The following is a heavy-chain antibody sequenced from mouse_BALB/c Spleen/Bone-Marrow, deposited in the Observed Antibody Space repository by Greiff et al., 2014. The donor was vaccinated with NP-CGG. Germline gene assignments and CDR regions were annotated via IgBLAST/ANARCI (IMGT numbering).Heavy chain of an antibody. CDR1: GFTFSDYY. CDR2: ISNGGGST. CDR3: ARPLYDGYYVAY. Sequence: EVKLVESGGGLVQPGGSLKLSCATSGFTFSDYYMYWVRQTPEKRLEWVAYISNGGGSTYYPDTVKGRFTISRDNAKNTLYLQMSRLKSEDTAMYYCARPLYDGYYVAYWGQGTLVTASA. V-gene: IGHV5-12*02. J-gene: IGHJ3*01. D-gene: IGHD2-3*01.